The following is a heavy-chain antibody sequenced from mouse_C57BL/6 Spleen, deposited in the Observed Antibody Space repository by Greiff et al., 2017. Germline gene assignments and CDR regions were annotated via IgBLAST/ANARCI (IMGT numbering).Heavy chain of an antibody. CDR2: ISYDGSN. Sequence: EVQVVESGPGLVKPSQSLSLTCSVTGYSITSGYYWNWIRQFPGNKLEWMGYISYDGSNKYNPSFKNRISITRDTSKNQFFLKLNSVTTEDTATYFCASGKPLLYAMDYWGQGTSVTVSS. V-gene: IGHV3-6*01. CDR1: GYSITSGYY. J-gene: IGHJ4*01. D-gene: IGHD6-1*01. CDR3: ASGKPLLYAMDY.